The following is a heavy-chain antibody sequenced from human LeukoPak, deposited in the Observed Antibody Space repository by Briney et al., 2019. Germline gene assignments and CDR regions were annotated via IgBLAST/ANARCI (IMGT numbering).Heavy chain of an antibody. J-gene: IGHJ5*02. CDR3: ARGGVGHCSGGSCPTSWFDP. Sequence: GASVKVSCKASGYSFANYYIHWVRQAPGQGLEWMGIINPRSGSSTYAQKLQGRVTMTRDTSTSTAYMELRSLRSDDTAVYYCARGGVGHCSGGSCPTSWFDPWGQGTLVTVSS. V-gene: IGHV1-46*01. D-gene: IGHD2-15*01. CDR1: GYSFANYY. CDR2: INPRSGSS.